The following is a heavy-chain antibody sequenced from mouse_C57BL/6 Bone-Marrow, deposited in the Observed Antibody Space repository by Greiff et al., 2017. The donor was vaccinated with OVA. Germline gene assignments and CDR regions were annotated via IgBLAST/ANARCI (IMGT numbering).Heavy chain of an antibody. CDR1: GYTFTSYW. CDR2: IHPNSGST. Sequence: VQLQQPGAELVKPGASVKLSCKASGYTFTSYWMHWVKQRPGQGLEWIGMIHPNSGSTNYNEKFKSKATLTVDKSSSTAYMQLSSLTSEDSAVYDCERGRRRRAMDYWGQGTSVTVSA. CDR3: ERGRRRRAMDY. D-gene: IGHD2-12*01. V-gene: IGHV1-64*01. J-gene: IGHJ4*01.